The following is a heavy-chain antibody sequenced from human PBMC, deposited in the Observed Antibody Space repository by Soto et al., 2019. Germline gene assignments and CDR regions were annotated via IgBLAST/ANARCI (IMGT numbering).Heavy chain of an antibody. CDR3: ATKGRWYVGYYYYGMDV. D-gene: IGHD6-13*01. Sequence: GASVKVSCKASGYTFTSYDINWVRQATGQGLEWMGWMNPNSGNTGYAQKFQGRVTMTRNTSISTAYMELSSLRSEDTAVYYCATKGRWYVGYYYYGMDVWGQGTTVTSP. V-gene: IGHV1-8*01. CDR2: MNPNSGNT. CDR1: GYTFTSYD. J-gene: IGHJ6*02.